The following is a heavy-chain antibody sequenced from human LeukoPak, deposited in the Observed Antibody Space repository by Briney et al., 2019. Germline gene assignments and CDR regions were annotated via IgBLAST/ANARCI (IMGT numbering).Heavy chain of an antibody. CDR1: GGSINSYY. Sequence: SETLSLTCTVSGGSINSYYWSWIRQPPGRGLEWIGSIHYSGSTSYNPSLRSRVTISVDKSKNQFFLKLSSVTATGTAVYYCARSGGSGDPTFDYWGQGTLVTVSS. J-gene: IGHJ4*02. V-gene: IGHV4-59*01. CDR2: IHYSGST. CDR3: ARSGGSGDPTFDY. D-gene: IGHD3-10*01.